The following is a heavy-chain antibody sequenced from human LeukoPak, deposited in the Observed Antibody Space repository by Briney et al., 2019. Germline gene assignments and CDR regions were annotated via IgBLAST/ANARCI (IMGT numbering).Heavy chain of an antibody. J-gene: IGHJ4*02. D-gene: IGHD3-9*01. Sequence: ASVKVSCKASGYTFTSYYMHWVRQAPGQGLEWMGIINPSGGITTYAQKIQDRVTVTMDTSTSTVYMELGSLRSEDTAIYYCARGDRLPGYSAPVGDYWGQGTLVTVSS. CDR1: GYTFTSYY. CDR3: ARGDRLPGYSAPVGDY. CDR2: INPSGGIT. V-gene: IGHV1-46*01.